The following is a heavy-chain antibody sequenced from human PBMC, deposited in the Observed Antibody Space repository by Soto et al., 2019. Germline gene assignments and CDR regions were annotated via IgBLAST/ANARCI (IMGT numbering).Heavy chain of an antibody. J-gene: IGHJ4*02. CDR1: GGSISSSTYY. Sequence: PSETLSLTCTVSGGSISSSTYYWGWIRQPPGKGLEWIGSIYYSGSTYYNPSLKSRVTISVDTSKNQFSLKLSSVTAADTAGYYCANSYGDYVSYWGQGTLVTVSS. D-gene: IGHD4-17*01. CDR2: IYYSGST. V-gene: IGHV4-39*01. CDR3: ANSYGDYVSY.